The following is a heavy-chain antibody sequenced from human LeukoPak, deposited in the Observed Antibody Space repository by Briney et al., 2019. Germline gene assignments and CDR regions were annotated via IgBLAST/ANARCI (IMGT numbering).Heavy chain of an antibody. J-gene: IGHJ4*02. Sequence: TSGGSLRLSCAASGFTFSSYSMTWVRQAPGKGLEWVSSFTSGSRSIYYADSMKGRFTISRDNAKNSLYLQMNSLRVEDTAVYYCARDPYYYGSAPPYYFDYWGQGTLVTVSS. V-gene: IGHV3-21*01. CDR2: FTSGSRSI. D-gene: IGHD3-10*01. CDR1: GFTFSSYS. CDR3: ARDPYYYGSAPPYYFDY.